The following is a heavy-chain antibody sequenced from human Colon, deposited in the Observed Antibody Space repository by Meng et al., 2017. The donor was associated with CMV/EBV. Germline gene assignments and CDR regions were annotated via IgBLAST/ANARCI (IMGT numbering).Heavy chain of an antibody. V-gene: IGHV1-69*05. J-gene: IGHJ6*02. Sequence: SVKVSCKASGGTFSSYAISWVRQAPGQGLEWMGGIIPIFGTANYAQKFQGRVTITTDESTSTAYMELSSLRSEDTAVYYCARVNGTSMGIAALGGMDVWGQGTTVTVSS. CDR2: IIPIFGTA. CDR3: ARVNGTSMGIAALGGMDV. CDR1: GGTFSSYA. D-gene: IGHD6-13*01.